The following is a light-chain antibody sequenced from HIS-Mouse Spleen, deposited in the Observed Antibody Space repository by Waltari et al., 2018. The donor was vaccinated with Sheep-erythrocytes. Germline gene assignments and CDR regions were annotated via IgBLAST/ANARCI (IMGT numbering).Light chain of an antibody. CDR2: AAS. J-gene: IGKJ5*01. V-gene: IGKV1-12*01. CDR3: QQANSLPIT. Sequence: DIQMTQSSSSVSASVGDRVPITCRAIQGIRSWFAWYQQKPGKAPKLLIYAASSLQSGVPSRFSGSGSGTDFTLTISSLQPEDFATYYCQQANSLPITFGQGTRLEIK. CDR1: QGIRSW.